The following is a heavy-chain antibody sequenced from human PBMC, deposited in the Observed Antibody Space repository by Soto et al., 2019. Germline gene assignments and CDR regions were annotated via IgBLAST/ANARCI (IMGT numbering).Heavy chain of an antibody. J-gene: IGHJ5*02. D-gene: IGHD3-9*01. CDR3: ARHARYYDILTGYSTLSWFDP. V-gene: IGHV4-61*05. Sequence: SETLSLTCTVSGGSISSSSYYWGWIRQPPGKGLEWIGYIYYSGSTNYNPSLKSRVTISVDTSKNQFSLKLSSVTAADTAVYYCARHARYYDILTGYSTLSWFDPWGQGTLVTVS. CDR2: IYYSGST. CDR1: GGSISSSSYY.